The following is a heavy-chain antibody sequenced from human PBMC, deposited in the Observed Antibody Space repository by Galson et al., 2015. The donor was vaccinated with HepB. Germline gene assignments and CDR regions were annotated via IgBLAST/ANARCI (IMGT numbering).Heavy chain of an antibody. CDR1: GFTFSSYS. V-gene: IGHV3-48*04. CDR3: ARQNPRGYYDSSGYYYFDY. Sequence: SLRLSCAASGFTFSSYSMNWVRQAPGKGLEWVSYISSSSSTIYYADSVKGRFTISRDNAKNSLYLQMNSLRAEDTAVYYCARQNPRGYYDSSGYYYFDYWGQGTLVTVSS. D-gene: IGHD3-22*01. J-gene: IGHJ4*02. CDR2: ISSSSSTI.